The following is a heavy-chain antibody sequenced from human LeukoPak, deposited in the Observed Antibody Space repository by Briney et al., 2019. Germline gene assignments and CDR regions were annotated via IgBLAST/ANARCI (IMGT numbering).Heavy chain of an antibody. CDR1: GYTFTSYG. CDR3: ARVWQLGQDAFDI. J-gene: IGHJ3*02. Sequence: GASVKVSCKASGYTFTSYGISWVRQAPGQGLERMGWISAYNGNTNYAQKLQGRVTMTTDTSTSTACMELRSLRSDDTAVYYCARVWQLGQDAFDIWGQGTMVTVSS. D-gene: IGHD6-6*01. CDR2: ISAYNGNT. V-gene: IGHV1-18*01.